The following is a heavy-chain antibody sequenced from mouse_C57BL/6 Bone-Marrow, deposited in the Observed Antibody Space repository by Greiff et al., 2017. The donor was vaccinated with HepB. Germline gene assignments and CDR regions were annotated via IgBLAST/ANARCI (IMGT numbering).Heavy chain of an antibody. CDR1: GFSLTSYG. J-gene: IGHJ4*01. CDR2: IWSGGST. D-gene: IGHD2-4*01. Sequence: VKLMESGPGLVQPSQSLSITCTVSGFSLTSYGVHWVRQSPGKGLEWLGVIWSGGSTDYNAAFISRLSISKDNSKSQVFFKMNSLQADDTAIYYCARTMITRYYYAMDYWGQGTSVTVSS. V-gene: IGHV2-2*01. CDR3: ARTMITRYYYAMDY.